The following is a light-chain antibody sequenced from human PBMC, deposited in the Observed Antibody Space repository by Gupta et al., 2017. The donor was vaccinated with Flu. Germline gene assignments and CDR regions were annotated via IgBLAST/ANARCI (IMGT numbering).Light chain of an antibody. CDR2: EVS. J-gene: IGLJ2*01. Sequence: QSALTQPASVSGSPGQSITISCTGTSSDVGAYNYVSWHQHHPGKAPKLMIYEVSNRPSGVSNRFSGSKSGNTASLTISGLQAEDEANYYCSSYTGSSTVFGGGTRVTVL. CDR3: SSYTGSSTV. CDR1: SSDVGAYNY. V-gene: IGLV2-14*01.